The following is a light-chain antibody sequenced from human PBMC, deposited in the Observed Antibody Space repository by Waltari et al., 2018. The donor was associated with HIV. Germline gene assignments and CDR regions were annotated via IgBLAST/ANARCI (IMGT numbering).Light chain of an antibody. J-gene: IGLJ2*01. CDR2: DNN. CDR1: TSNIGKNF. CDR3: GTWDSSVSAGV. Sequence: QSVLTQPPSVSAAPGQKVTFSCSGSTSNIGKNFLSWYQQLPEAAPKLIIYDNNKRPSGVPDRFSGSKSATSATLAITGLQTGDEADYYCGTWDSSVSAGVFGGGTKLTVL. V-gene: IGLV1-51*01.